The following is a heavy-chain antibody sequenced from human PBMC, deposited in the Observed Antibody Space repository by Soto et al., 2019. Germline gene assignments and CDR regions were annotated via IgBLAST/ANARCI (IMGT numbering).Heavy chain of an antibody. CDR3: AKSRYSDSSGDFYDY. CDR1: GFTFSSYV. V-gene: IGHV3-30*18. D-gene: IGHD3-22*01. CDR2: ISADGRNF. J-gene: IGHJ4*02. Sequence: GGSLRLSCAASGFTFSSYVMHWVRQAPGKGLEWVAAISADGRNFFYGGSVEGRFTISRDNSKNTLFLQMNSLRAEDTAVYYCAKSRYSDSSGDFYDYWGQGTLVTVSS.